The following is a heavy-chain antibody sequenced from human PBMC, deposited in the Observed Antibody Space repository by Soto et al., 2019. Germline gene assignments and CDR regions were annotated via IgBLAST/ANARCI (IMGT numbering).Heavy chain of an antibody. CDR2: INHSGST. CDR3: ARGLGSSWGDYFDY. J-gene: IGHJ4*02. D-gene: IGHD6-13*01. CDR1: GGSFSGYY. V-gene: IGHV4-34*01. Sequence: LSLTCAVYGGSFSGYYWSWIRQPPGKGLEWIGEINHSGSTNYNPSLKSRVTISVDTSKNQFSLKLSSVTAADTAVYYCARGLGSSWGDYFDYWGQGTLVTVSS.